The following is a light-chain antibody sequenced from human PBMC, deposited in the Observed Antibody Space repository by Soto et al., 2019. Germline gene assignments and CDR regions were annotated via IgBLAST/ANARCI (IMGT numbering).Light chain of an antibody. CDR2: GIS. V-gene: IGKV3-20*01. CDR3: QQYGTSPWT. J-gene: IGKJ1*01. Sequence: EIVLTQSPGTLSLSPGERATLSCRASDWFSSIYLAWYQQKPGQAPRLLIYGISDRATGIPDRFSGSGSGTDFTLTISRLEPEDFAVYYCQQYGTSPWTFGQGTKVDIK. CDR1: DWFSSIY.